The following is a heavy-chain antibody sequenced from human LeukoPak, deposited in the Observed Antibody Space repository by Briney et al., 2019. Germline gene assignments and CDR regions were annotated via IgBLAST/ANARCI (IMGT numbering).Heavy chain of an antibody. CDR2: IYYSGST. CDR1: GCSISSYY. V-gene: IGHV4-59*01. Sequence: SETLSLTCTVSGCSISSYYWSWIRQPPGKGLEWIGYIYYSGSTNYNPSLKSRGTISVDTSKNQFSLKLSSVTAADTAVYYCARGRSLDYWGQGTLVTVSS. CDR3: ARGRSLDY. D-gene: IGHD5-24*01. J-gene: IGHJ4*02.